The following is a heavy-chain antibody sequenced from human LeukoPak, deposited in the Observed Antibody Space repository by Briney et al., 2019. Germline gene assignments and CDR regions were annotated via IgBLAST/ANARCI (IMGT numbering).Heavy chain of an antibody. V-gene: IGHV3-43*02. J-gene: IGHJ4*02. CDR3: AKDSISGWYASGY. D-gene: IGHD6-19*01. CDR2: ITGDGGST. CDR1: GFTFDDYA. Sequence: PGGSLRLSCAASGFTFDDYAMHWVRQAPGKGLEWVSLITGDGGSTDYADSVKGRFTISRDNSKNTLYLQMNSLRAEDTAVYYCAKDSISGWYASGYWGQGTLVTVSS.